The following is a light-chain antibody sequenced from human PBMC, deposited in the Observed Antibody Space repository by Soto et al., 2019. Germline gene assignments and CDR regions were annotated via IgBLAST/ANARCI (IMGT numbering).Light chain of an antibody. Sequence: DIQMTQSPSSLSASVGDRVTITCQASQDINNFLNWYQQKPGKAPKLLIYDAFILETGVPSRFTGSGSGTDFSLTISSLQPEDVATYYCQHHYYLPFTFVPRTTADV. J-gene: IGKJ3*01. V-gene: IGKV1-33*01. CDR2: DAF. CDR3: QHHYYLPFT. CDR1: QDINNF.